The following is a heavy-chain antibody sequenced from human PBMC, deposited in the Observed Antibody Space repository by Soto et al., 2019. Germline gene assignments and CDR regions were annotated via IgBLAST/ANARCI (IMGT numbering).Heavy chain of an antibody. Sequence: GGSLRLSCAASGFSFSPYAMSWVRQAPGKGLEWVSSISGSGNKTYYADSVKGRFTISRDNSKDTLFLQMNGLSAEDTALYYCARAVRLHFDNWGQGTLVTVSS. CDR1: GFSFSPYA. CDR3: ARAVRLHFDN. J-gene: IGHJ4*02. D-gene: IGHD4-17*01. CDR2: ISGSGNKT. V-gene: IGHV3-23*01.